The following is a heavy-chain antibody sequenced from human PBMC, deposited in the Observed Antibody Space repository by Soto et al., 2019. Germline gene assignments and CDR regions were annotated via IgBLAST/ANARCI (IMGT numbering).Heavy chain of an antibody. CDR2: TYYSSKWYN. Sequence: SQTLSLTCAISGDSVSSNSATWNWIRQSPSRGLEWLGRTYYSSKWYNEYAVSVKSRIAINPDTSKNQFSLKLSSVTAADTAVYYCARRERAAGTDWWFDPWGQGTLVTVSS. D-gene: IGHD6-13*01. CDR1: GDSVSSNSAT. V-gene: IGHV6-1*01. CDR3: ARRERAAGTDWWFDP. J-gene: IGHJ5*02.